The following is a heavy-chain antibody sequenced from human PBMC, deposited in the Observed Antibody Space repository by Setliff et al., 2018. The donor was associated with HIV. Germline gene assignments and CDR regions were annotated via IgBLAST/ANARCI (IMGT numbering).Heavy chain of an antibody. D-gene: IGHD3-22*01. J-gene: IGHJ4*02. Sequence: PGGSLRLSCAASGFTVSTNYINWVRQAPGKGLEWVSGINWNGGSRGYADSVKGRFTISRDNAKNSLYLQMNSLRAEDTALYYCTRVPYYYDSSGYYFDYWGQGTLVTVSS. CDR2: INWNGGSR. CDR1: GFTVSTNY. CDR3: TRVPYYYDSSGYYFDY. V-gene: IGHV3-20*04.